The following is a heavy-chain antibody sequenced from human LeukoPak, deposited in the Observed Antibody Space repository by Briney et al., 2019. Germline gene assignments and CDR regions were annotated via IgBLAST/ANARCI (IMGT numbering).Heavy chain of an antibody. CDR1: GGSISSSSYY. Sequence: PSETLSLTCTVSGGSISSSSYYWGWIRQPPRKGLEWIGSIYYSGSTYYNPSLKSRVTISVDISKAQFSLRLSSVTAADTALYYCARGGAGDAFDIWGQGTVVTVSS. J-gene: IGHJ3*02. V-gene: IGHV4-39*07. CDR3: ARGGAGDAFDI. CDR2: IYYSGST.